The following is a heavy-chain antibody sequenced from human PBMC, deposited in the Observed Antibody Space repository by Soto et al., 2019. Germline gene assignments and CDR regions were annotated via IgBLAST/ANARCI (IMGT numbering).Heavy chain of an antibody. V-gene: IGHV1-69*13. CDR2: IIPIFSSR. CDR1: RDTFNKYA. J-gene: IGHJ6*02. CDR3: ARGETYLGV. Sequence: SVKVSCKTSRDTFNKYAFNWVRQAPGQGLEWMGWIIPIFSSRNYAEKFQGRVTITADDSTSTAYMELRSLRFEDTAVYYCARGETYLGVWGQGTTVTVSS. D-gene: IGHD3-16*01.